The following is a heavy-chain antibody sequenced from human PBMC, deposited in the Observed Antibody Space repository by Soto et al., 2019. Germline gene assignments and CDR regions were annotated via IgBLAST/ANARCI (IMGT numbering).Heavy chain of an antibody. CDR2: IYYSGNT. CDR1: GGSISSTGYY. J-gene: IGHJ4*02. CDR3: AKAGEQLDSDTYFDY. V-gene: IGHV4-39*01. D-gene: IGHD3-10*01. Sequence: QLQVQESGPGLVKPSETLSLTCTVSGGSISSTGYYWGWIRQPPGKGLEWIGSIYYSGNTYYNPCLKSRVTVSLDTSKNPVSLKLTSMTAADTALYYCAKAGEQLDSDTYFDYWGQGTLVTVSS.